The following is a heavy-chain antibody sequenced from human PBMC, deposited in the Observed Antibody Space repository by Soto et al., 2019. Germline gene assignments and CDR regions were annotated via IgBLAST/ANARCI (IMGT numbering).Heavy chain of an antibody. CDR3: ARGGYSSSLSGRYYYYGMDV. CDR2: INTNTGNP. J-gene: IGHJ6*02. V-gene: IGHV7-4-1*01. D-gene: IGHD6-13*01. Sequence: ASVKVSCKASGYTFTSYAMNWVRQAPGQGLEWMGWINTNTGNPTYAQGFTGRFVFSLDTSVSTAYLQICSLKAEDTAVYYCARGGYSSSLSGRYYYYGMDVWGQGTTVTVSS. CDR1: GYTFTSYA.